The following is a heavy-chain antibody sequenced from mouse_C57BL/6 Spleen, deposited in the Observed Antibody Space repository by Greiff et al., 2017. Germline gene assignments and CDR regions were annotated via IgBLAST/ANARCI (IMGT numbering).Heavy chain of an antibody. CDR3: ARDYYGSSLHYFDY. V-gene: IGHV5-17*01. Sequence: DVKLVESGGGLVKPGGSLKLSCAASGFTFSDYGMHWVRQAPEKGLEWVAYISSCSSTIYYADTVKGRFTFSRDNAKNTLFLQMTSLRSEDTAMYYCARDYYGSSLHYFDYWGQGTTLTVSS. D-gene: IGHD1-1*01. CDR2: ISSCSSTI. CDR1: GFTFSDYG. J-gene: IGHJ2*01.